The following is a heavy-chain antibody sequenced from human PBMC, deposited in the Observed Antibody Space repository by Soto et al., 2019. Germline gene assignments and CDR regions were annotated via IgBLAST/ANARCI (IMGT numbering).Heavy chain of an antibody. CDR2: IYYSGST. CDR3: ARGYRAIFGVAMGPDNWFDP. D-gene: IGHD3-3*01. Sequence: SETMSLTCTVAGGTISSGCYYWSWINKPPGKGLEWIGYIYYSGSTYYNPSLKSRVTISVDTSKNQFSLKLSSVTAADTAVYYCARGYRAIFGVAMGPDNWFDPWGQGTLVTVSS. J-gene: IGHJ5*02. CDR1: GGTISSGCYY. V-gene: IGHV4-30-4*01.